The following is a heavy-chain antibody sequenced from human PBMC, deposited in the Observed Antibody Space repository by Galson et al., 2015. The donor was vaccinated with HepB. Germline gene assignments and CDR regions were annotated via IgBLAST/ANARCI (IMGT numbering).Heavy chain of an antibody. CDR2: ISYDGCDK. J-gene: IGHJ4*02. CDR1: GFNFRGYA. D-gene: IGHD3-22*01. CDR3: AKGSCMIGDRYLDY. V-gene: IGHV3-30*18. Sequence: SLRLSCAASGFNFRGYAMHWVRQAPGKGLEWVAAISYDGCDKNYINSVKGRFSISRDNSKNTLYVDMDSLRVEDTAVYYCAKGSCMIGDRYLDYWGPGTLVTVSS.